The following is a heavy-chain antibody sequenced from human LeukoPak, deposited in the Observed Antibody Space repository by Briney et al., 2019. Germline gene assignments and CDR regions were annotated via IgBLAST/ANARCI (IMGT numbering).Heavy chain of an antibody. J-gene: IGHJ3*02. CDR2: IYYSGST. V-gene: IGHV4-59*01. D-gene: IGHD4-11*01. CDR1: GGSISSYY. Sequence: SETLSLTCTVSGGSISSYYWSWIRQPPGKGLEWIGYIYYSGSTNYNPSLKSRVTISVDTSKNQFSLKLSSVTAADTAVYYCARGANSKFEAFDIWGQGTMVTVSS. CDR3: ARGANSKFEAFDI.